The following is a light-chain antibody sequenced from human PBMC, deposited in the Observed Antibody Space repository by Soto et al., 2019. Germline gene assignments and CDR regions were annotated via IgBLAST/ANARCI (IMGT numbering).Light chain of an antibody. CDR1: SSDVGRYNY. V-gene: IGLV2-14*01. J-gene: IGLJ1*01. CDR3: NSYTSSTADV. Sequence: QSALTQPASVSGSPGQSITISCTGASSDVGRYNYVSWYQLHPGKAPKLIIYEVSNRPSGVSNRFSSSKSGNTASLTISGLRAEDEADYYCNSYTSSTADVFGTGTKVTVL. CDR2: EVS.